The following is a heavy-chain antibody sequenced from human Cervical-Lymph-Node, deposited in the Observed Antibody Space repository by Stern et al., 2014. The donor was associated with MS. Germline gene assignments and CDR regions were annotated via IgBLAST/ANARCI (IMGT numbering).Heavy chain of an antibody. J-gene: IGHJ4*02. CDR3: ASFVAAAAGSTFDY. CDR1: GFPFSSYS. V-gene: IGHV3-21*01. Sequence: VQLLESGGGLVKPGGSLRLSCAASGFPFSSYSMNWVRQAPGKGLEWVSSISSSSSYIYYADSVKGRFTISRDNAKNSLYLQMNSLRAEDTAVYYCASFVAAAAGSTFDYWGQGTLVTVSS. CDR2: ISSSSSYI. D-gene: IGHD6-13*01.